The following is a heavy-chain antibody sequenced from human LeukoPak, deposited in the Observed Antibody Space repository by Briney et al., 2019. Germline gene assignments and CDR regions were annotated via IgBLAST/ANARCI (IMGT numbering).Heavy chain of an antibody. CDR2: INTNTGNP. CDR3: ARGSIGAPHHFDY. D-gene: IGHD3-10*01. J-gene: IGHJ4*02. Sequence: ASVKVSCKASGYTFTSYGLSWVRQAPGRGLEWMGWINTNTGNPTYAQGFTGRFVFSLDTSVSTAYLQISSLKAEDTAVYYCARGSIGAPHHFDYWGQGTLVTVSS. CDR1: GYTFTSYG. V-gene: IGHV7-4-1*02.